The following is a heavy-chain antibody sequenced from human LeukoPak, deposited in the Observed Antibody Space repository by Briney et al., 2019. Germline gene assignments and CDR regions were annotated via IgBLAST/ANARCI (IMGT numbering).Heavy chain of an antibody. J-gene: IGHJ4*02. CDR2: IKSDGSGT. D-gene: IGHD4-23*01. CDR3: ARGDYDGSGY. V-gene: IGHV3-74*01. Sequence: HTGGSLRLSCAASGFTFSSYEMNWVRQAPGKGLEWVSRIKSDGSGTTYADSVKGRFTISRDNAKNTVYLQMNSVRAEDTAVYFCARGDYDGSGYWGQGTLVTVSS. CDR1: GFTFSSYE.